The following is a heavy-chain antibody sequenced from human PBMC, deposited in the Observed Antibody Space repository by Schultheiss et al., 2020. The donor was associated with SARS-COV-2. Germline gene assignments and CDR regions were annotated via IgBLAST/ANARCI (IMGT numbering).Heavy chain of an antibody. V-gene: IGHV3-21*04. CDR1: GFTFSSYS. CDR2: ISSTTNYI. D-gene: IGHD4-11*01. CDR3: AKDGDSSNWYDIDY. J-gene: IGHJ4*02. Sequence: GGSLRLSCAASGFTFSSYSMNWVRQAPGKGLEWVSSISSTTNYIYYADSVKGRFTISRDNSENTLYLQMNSLTVEDTALYFCAKDGDSSNWYDIDYWGQGALVTVSS.